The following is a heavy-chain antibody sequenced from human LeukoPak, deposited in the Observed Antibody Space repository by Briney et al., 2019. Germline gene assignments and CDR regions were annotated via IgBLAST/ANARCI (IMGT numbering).Heavy chain of an antibody. CDR2: IYPGDSDT. V-gene: IGHV5-51*01. Sequence: GESLKISCKGSGYSFTSYWIGWVRQMPGKGLEWMGIIYPGDSDTRYSPSFQGQVTISADKSISTAYLQWSSLKASDTAMYYCAGSDIAPSGEAGTRGAYFDYWGQGTLVTVSS. CDR3: AGSDIAPSGEAGTRGAYFDY. CDR1: GYSFTSYW. D-gene: IGHD1-7*01. J-gene: IGHJ4*02.